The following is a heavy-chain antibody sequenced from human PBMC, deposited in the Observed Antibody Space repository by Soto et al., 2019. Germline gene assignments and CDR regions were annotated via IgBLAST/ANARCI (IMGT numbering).Heavy chain of an antibody. CDR2: IYYSGST. D-gene: IGHD3-3*01. CDR3: ARDRYDFWSGQLYYFDY. J-gene: IGHJ4*02. Sequence: SETLSLTCTVSGGSISSGGYCWSWIRQHPGKGLEWIGYIYYSGSTYYNPSLKSRVTISVDTSKNQFSLKLSSVTAADTAVYYCARDRYDFWSGQLYYFDYWGQGTLVTVSS. V-gene: IGHV4-31*03. CDR1: GGSISSGGYC.